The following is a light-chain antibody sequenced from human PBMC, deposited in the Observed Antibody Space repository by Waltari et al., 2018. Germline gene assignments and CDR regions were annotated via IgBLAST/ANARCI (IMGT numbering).Light chain of an antibody. J-gene: IGKJ2*03. Sequence: DIQMTQSPSSLSASVGDIVTITCRVSQGISSYLNWFQQKPGKAPKLLIYAASSLESGVPSRFSGSGSGTEFTLTISSLQPEDFAAYYCLQHNNYPYSFGQGTKVEIK. V-gene: IGKV1-17*01. CDR3: LQHNNYPYS. CDR2: AAS. CDR1: QGISSY.